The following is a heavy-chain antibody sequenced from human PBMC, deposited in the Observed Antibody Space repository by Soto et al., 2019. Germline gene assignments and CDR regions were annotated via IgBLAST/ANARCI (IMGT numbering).Heavy chain of an antibody. CDR1: GDTFNFYT. CDR3: ATNYGSGSTHFDY. CDR2: IIPMLGMS. J-gene: IGHJ4*02. V-gene: IGHV1-69*02. Sequence: QVQLVQSGAEVKKPGSSVRVSCTASGDTFNFYTISWVRQVPGQGPEWMGRIIPMLGMSNYAQQFQGRVTIMADKSTSTVYMNLSGLTSEDTAVYYCATNYGSGSTHFDYWGQGTLVTVSS. D-gene: IGHD3-10*01.